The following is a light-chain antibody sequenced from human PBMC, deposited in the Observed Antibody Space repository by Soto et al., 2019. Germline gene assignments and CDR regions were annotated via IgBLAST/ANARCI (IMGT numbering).Light chain of an antibody. V-gene: IGLV1-44*01. Sequence: QSVLTQPPSASGTPGQRVTISCSGSSSNIGSNTVSWYQQLPGAAPKLLIHSNNNRPSGVPDRFSGSKSGTSASLAIAGLQADDEADYYCQSYDPTRRTSLFGGGTQLTVL. CDR3: QSYDPTRRTSL. CDR2: SNN. J-gene: IGLJ2*01. CDR1: SSNIGSNT.